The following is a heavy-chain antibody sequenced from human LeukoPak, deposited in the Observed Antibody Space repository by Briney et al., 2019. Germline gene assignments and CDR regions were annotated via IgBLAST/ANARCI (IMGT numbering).Heavy chain of an antibody. CDR1: GYSFTSYW. V-gene: IGHV5-51*01. D-gene: IGHD6-19*01. Sequence: GASLKISCKGSGYSFTSYWIGWVRPLPGKGLEWMGIIYPGDSDTRYSPSFQGQVTISADKSISTAYLQWSSLKASDTAMYYCARPSSSGWLNYWGQGTLVTVSS. J-gene: IGHJ4*02. CDR2: IYPGDSDT. CDR3: ARPSSSGWLNY.